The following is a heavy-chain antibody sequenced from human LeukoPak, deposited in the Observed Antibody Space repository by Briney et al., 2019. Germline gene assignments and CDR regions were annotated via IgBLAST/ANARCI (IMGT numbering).Heavy chain of an antibody. CDR3: ARDSKDGYNYTDY. CDR1: GFTVSSNY. V-gene: IGHV3-53*01. CDR2: IYSGGST. J-gene: IGHJ4*02. Sequence: GGSLRPSCAASGFTVSSNYMSWVCQAPGKGLEWVSVIYSGGSTYYADSVKGRFTISRDNSKNTLYLQMNSLRAEDTAVYYCARDSKDGYNYTDYWGQGTLVTVSS. D-gene: IGHD5-24*01.